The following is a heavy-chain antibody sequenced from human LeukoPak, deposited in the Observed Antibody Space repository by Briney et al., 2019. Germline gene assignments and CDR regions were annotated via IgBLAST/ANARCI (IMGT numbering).Heavy chain of an antibody. CDR2: INPNSGGT. J-gene: IGHJ6*04. CDR3: ARDLRRGYSYGGGV. V-gene: IGHV1-2*06. Sequence: ASVTVSCKASGYTFTGYYMHWVRQAPGQGLEWMGRINPNSGGTNYAQKFQGRVTMTRDTSISTAYMELSRLRSDDTAVYYCARDLRRGYSYGGGVWGKGTTVTVSS. CDR1: GYTFTGYY. D-gene: IGHD5-18*01.